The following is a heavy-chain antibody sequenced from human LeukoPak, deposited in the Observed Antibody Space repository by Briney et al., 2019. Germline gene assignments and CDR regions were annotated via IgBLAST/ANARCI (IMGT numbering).Heavy chain of an antibody. CDR3: AKDSSDYVWGSAKGDDAFDI. CDR2: ISGSGGST. Sequence: GGSLRLSCAASGFTFSSYYMHWVRQAPGKGLEWVSAISGSGGSTYYADSVKGRFTISRDNSKNTLYLQMNSLRAEDTAVYYCAKDSSDYVWGSAKGDDAFDIWGQGTMVTVSS. V-gene: IGHV3-23*01. D-gene: IGHD3-16*01. CDR1: GFTFSSYY. J-gene: IGHJ3*02.